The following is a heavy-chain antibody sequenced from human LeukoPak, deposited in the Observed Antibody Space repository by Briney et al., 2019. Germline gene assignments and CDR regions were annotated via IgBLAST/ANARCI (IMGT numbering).Heavy chain of an antibody. D-gene: IGHD6-19*01. Sequence: SLRLSCAAPGFPINTYWMDWVRQAPGKGLGWVSGISWNSGSIGYADSVKGRFTISRDNAKNSLYLQMDSLRAEDTALYYCAKDMRIAVAGPSTEGAFDIWGQGTMVTVSS. V-gene: IGHV3-9*01. CDR2: ISWNSGSI. CDR3: AKDMRIAVAGPSTEGAFDI. CDR1: GFPINTYW. J-gene: IGHJ3*02.